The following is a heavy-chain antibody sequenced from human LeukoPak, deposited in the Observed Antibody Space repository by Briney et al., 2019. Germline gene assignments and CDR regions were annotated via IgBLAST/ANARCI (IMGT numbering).Heavy chain of an antibody. CDR1: GFTFSSYG. J-gene: IGHJ4*02. D-gene: IGHD6-19*01. Sequence: QPGGSLRLSCAASGFTFSSYGMSWVRQAPGKGLEWVSAISGSGGSTYYANSVKGRFTISRDISKNMVYLQMNSLRADDTAVYYCARDDTSGGYYEFGYWGQGTLVTVSS. CDR3: ARDDTSGGYYEFGY. V-gene: IGHV3-23*01. CDR2: ISGSGGST.